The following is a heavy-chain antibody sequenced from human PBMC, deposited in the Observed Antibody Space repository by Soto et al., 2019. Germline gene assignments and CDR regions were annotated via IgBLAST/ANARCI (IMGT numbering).Heavy chain of an antibody. CDR3: ARIWTIFGVVAGMDV. CDR1: GGSISSSNW. CDR2: IYHSGST. D-gene: IGHD3-3*01. V-gene: IGHV4-4*02. Sequence: TLSLTCAVSGGSISSSNWWSWVRQPPGKGLEWIGEIYHSGSTNYNPSLKSRVTISVDKSKNQFSLKLSSVTAADTAVYYCARIWTIFGVVAGMDVWGQGTTVTVSS. J-gene: IGHJ6*02.